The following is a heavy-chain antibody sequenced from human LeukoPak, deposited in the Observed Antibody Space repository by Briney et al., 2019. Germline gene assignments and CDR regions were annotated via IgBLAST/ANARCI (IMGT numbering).Heavy chain of an antibody. CDR3: ARVVDHDYGDYYLDY. J-gene: IGHJ4*02. V-gene: IGHV3-23*01. D-gene: IGHD4-17*01. Sequence: GGSLRLSCAASGFTFSSYGMSWVRQAPGKGLEWVSAITGSGGSTYYADSVKGRFTISRDNSKNTLYLQMNSLRAEDTAVYYCARVVDHDYGDYYLDYWGQGTLVTVSS. CDR1: GFTFSSYG. CDR2: ITGSGGST.